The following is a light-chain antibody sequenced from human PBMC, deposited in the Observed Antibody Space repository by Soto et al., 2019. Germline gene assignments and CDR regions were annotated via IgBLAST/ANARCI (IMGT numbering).Light chain of an antibody. CDR1: SSNIGSNA. Sequence: QSVLTQPPSASGTPGQRVTISCSGSSSNIGSNAVSWYQQLPGTAPKLLIYSDNQRPSVVPDRFSGSKSGTSASLAISGLQSADEADYYCATWDDSLNGQGVFGGGTKVTVL. CDR3: ATWDDSLNGQGV. CDR2: SDN. V-gene: IGLV1-44*01. J-gene: IGLJ3*02.